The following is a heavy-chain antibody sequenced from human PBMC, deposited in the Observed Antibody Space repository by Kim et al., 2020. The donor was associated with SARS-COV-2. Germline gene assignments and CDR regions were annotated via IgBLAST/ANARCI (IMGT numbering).Heavy chain of an antibody. CDR1: GGSISSSSYY. D-gene: IGHD3-22*01. CDR2: IYYSGST. J-gene: IGHJ6*02. CDR3: ARDPFITMILLAQVYYYGMDV. Sequence: SETLSLTCTVSGGSISSSSYYWGWIRQPLGKGLEWIGSIYYSGSTYYNPSLKSRVTISVDTSKNQFSLKLSSVTAADTAVYYCARDPFITMILLAQVYYYGMDVWGQGTTVTVSS. V-gene: IGHV4-39*02.